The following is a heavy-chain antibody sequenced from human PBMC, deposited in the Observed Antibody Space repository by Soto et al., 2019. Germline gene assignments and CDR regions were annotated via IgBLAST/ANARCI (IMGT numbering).Heavy chain of an antibody. CDR2: IYYSGST. V-gene: IGHV4-31*03. Sequence: QVQLRESGPGLVKPSQTLSLTCTVSGGSISSGGYYWSWIRQHPGKGLEWIGYIYYSGSTYYNPSLKSRVTISVDTSKNQFSLKLSSVTAADTAVYYCAMGGDYYDSSGYPQGFDYWGQGTLVTVSS. D-gene: IGHD3-22*01. CDR1: GGSISSGGYY. J-gene: IGHJ4*02. CDR3: AMGGDYYDSSGYPQGFDY.